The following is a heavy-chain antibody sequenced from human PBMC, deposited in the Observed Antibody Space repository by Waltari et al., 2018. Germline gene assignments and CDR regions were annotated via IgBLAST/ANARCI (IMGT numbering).Heavy chain of an antibody. J-gene: IGHJ2*01. CDR1: GCSISTSTYS. D-gene: IGHD2-8*01. CDR3: ARHPAMTIMLWYFDL. V-gene: IGHV4-39*01. CDR2: IYYSGST. Sequence: QLQLQESGPGLVKPSETLSLTCTVSGCSISTSTYSWGWLRQPPGKGLEWIGSIYYSGSTYYNPSLKSRVTIAVDTSKNQFSLKLSSVTAADTAVYYCARHPAMTIMLWYFDLWGRGTLVTVSS.